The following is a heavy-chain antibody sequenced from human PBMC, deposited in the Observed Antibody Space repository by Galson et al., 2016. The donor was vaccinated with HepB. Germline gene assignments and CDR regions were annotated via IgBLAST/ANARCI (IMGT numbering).Heavy chain of an antibody. V-gene: IGHV3-74*01. CDR3: IRSLGATDY. Sequence: SLRLSCAASGFTFSSNWMHWVRQAPGKGLVWVSRINTDGSTTSYADSVKGRFTISRDNAKNTLFLQMNSLRAEDTAVYYFIRSLGATDYWGQGTLVTVSS. J-gene: IGHJ4*02. CDR1: GFTFSSNW. D-gene: IGHD1-26*01. CDR2: INTDGSTT.